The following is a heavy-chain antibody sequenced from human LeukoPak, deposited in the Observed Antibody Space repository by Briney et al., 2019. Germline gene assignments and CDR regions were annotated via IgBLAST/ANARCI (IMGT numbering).Heavy chain of an antibody. CDR3: ARDLAYCGGDCYPYFDY. Sequence: ASVKVSCKASGGTFSSYAISWVRQAPGQGLEWMGRIIPIFGIANCAQKFQGRVTIAADKSTSTAYMELSSLRSEDTVVYYCARDLAYCGGDCYPYFDYWGQGTLVTVSS. CDR1: GGTFSSYA. CDR2: IIPIFGIA. J-gene: IGHJ4*02. D-gene: IGHD2-21*02. V-gene: IGHV1-69*04.